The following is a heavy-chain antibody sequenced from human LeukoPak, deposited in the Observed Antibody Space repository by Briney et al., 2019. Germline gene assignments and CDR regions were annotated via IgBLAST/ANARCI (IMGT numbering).Heavy chain of an antibody. J-gene: IGHJ3*02. CDR2: IGAAGAHT. V-gene: IGHV3-64*02. Sequence: GGSLRLSCAASGFRFSYHDMHWVRQAPGKGLEFVSSIGAAGAHTFYADSVKGRFTISRDNFQSTMYLQMDGLRPEESAVYYCARELGGTKTGGFDIWGQGTMVTVSS. CDR3: ARELGGTKTGGFDI. CDR1: GFRFSYHD. D-gene: IGHD1-14*01.